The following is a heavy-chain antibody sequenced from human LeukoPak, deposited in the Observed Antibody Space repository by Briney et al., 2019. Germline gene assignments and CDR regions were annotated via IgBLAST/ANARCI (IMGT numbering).Heavy chain of an antibody. J-gene: IGHJ6*03. CDR3: ARSGTYYYYYYMDV. CDR1: GGTFSSYV. V-gene: IGHV1-69*13. Sequence: SVQVSCKASGGTFSSYVIIWVRQAPGQGLEWMGGIIPIFGSANYAQKFQGRVTITADESKSTAYMELSSLRSEDTAVYYCARSGTYYYYYYMDVWGKGTTVTISS. CDR2: IIPIFGSA.